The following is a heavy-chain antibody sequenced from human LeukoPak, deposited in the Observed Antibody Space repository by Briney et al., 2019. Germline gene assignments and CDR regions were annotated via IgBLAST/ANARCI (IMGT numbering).Heavy chain of an antibody. CDR3: ATVGRAARPGY. CDR2: ISASGSSR. CDR1: GFTFSSYE. D-gene: IGHD6-6*01. V-gene: IGHV3-48*03. Sequence: GGSLRLSCAASGFTFSSYEMNWVRQAPGKGLEWVSYISASGSSRYYADSVKGRFTISRNNARNSLYLQMDSPKGEDTAVYYCATVGRAARPGYWGQGTLITVSS. J-gene: IGHJ4*02.